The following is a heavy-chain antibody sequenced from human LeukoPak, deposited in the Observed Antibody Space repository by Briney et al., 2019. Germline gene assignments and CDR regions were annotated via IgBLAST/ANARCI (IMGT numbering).Heavy chain of an antibody. D-gene: IGHD3-9*01. CDR3: ARDRAQYYDILTGYSWKDV. J-gene: IGHJ6*02. CDR1: GGTFSSYA. CDR2: IIPIFGTA. V-gene: IGHV1-69*13. Sequence: ASVKVSCKASGGTFSSYAISWVRQAPGQGLEWMGGIIPIFGTANYAQKFQGRVTITADESTSTAYMELSSLRSDDTAVYYCARDRAQYYDILTGYSWKDVWGQGTTVTVSS.